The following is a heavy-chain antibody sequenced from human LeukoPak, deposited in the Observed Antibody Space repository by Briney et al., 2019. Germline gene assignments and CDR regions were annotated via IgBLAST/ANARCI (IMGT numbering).Heavy chain of an antibody. V-gene: IGHV5-51*01. CDR3: ARLASGSYYPNFDY. CDR2: IYPGDSDT. D-gene: IGHD1-26*01. J-gene: IGHJ4*02. Sequence: PXXGXXXXGXIYPGDSDTRYSPSFQGHVTISADKSISTAYLQWSSLKASDTAMYYCARLASGSYYPNFDYWGQGTLVTVSS.